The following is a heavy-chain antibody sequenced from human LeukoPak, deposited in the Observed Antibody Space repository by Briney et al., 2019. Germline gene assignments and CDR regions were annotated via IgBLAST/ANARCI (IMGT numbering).Heavy chain of an antibody. CDR3: GRDTDFDY. CDR1: GFTFSSYS. CDR2: ISSTSSTI. Sequence: PGGSPRLSCAASGFTFSSYSMNWVRQAPGKGLEWVSYISSTSSTIYYADSVKGRFTISRDNAKKSLYLQMNSLRAEDTAVYFCGRDTDFDYWGQGTLVTVSS. V-gene: IGHV3-48*04. J-gene: IGHJ4*02.